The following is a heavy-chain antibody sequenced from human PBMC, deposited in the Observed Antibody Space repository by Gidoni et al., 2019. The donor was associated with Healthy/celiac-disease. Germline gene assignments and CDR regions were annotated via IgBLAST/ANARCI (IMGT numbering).Heavy chain of an antibody. V-gene: IGHV4-59*01. CDR3: AREVANCSSTSCYRWFDP. D-gene: IGHD2-2*01. Sequence: QVQLQESGPGLVKPSETLSLTCTVSGGSISSYYWRWIRQPPGKGLEWIGYIYYSGSTNYNPSLKSRVTISVDTSKNQFSLKLSSVTAADTAVYYCAREVANCSSTSCYRWFDPWGQGTLVTVSS. CDR2: IYYSGST. CDR1: GGSISSYY. J-gene: IGHJ5*02.